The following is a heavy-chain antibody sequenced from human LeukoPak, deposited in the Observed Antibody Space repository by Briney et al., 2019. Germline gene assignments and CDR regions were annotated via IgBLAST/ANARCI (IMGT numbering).Heavy chain of an antibody. Sequence: GGSLRLSCAASGFTFSSYAMSWVRQAPGKGLEWVSAISGSGGSTYYADSVKGRLTISRDNSKNTLYLQMNSLRAEDTAVYYCAREGLYDSSGYYYFRLDYWGQGTLVTVSS. J-gene: IGHJ4*02. V-gene: IGHV3-23*01. D-gene: IGHD3-22*01. CDR1: GFTFSSYA. CDR2: ISGSGGST. CDR3: AREGLYDSSGYYYFRLDY.